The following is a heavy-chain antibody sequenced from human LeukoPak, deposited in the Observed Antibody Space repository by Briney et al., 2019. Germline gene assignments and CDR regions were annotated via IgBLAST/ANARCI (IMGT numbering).Heavy chain of an antibody. Sequence: ASVSVSCTASGFTFTAYHMHWVRQAPGQGLEWMGWISAYNGNTNYAQKLQGRVTMTTDTSTRTAYMELRSLRSDDTAVYYCARGYCSGGSCYYPKPHYYYMDVWGKGTTVTVSS. CDR3: ARGYCSGGSCYYPKPHYYYMDV. V-gene: IGHV1-18*04. CDR1: GFTFTAYH. CDR2: ISAYNGNT. D-gene: IGHD2-15*01. J-gene: IGHJ6*03.